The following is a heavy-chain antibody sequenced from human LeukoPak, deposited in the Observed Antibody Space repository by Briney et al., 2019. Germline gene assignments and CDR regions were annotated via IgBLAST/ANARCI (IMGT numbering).Heavy chain of an antibody. CDR3: ARHEYYGSGSYFLDY. D-gene: IGHD3-10*01. CDR2: ISSSSNYI. CDR1: GFTFSSYN. V-gene: IGHV3-21*01. J-gene: IGHJ4*02. Sequence: GSLRLSCAASGFTFSSYNMNWVRQAPGKGLEWVSSISSSSNYIYYADSVKGRFTISRDNAKNSLYLQMNGLRAEDTAVYYCARHEYYGSGSYFLDYWGQGTLVTVSS.